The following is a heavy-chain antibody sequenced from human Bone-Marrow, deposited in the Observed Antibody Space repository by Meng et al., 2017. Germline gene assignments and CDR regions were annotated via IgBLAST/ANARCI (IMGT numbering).Heavy chain of an antibody. V-gene: IGHV3-21*01. CDR2: ISSSSSYI. CDR3: ASSIAARSGFDY. CDR1: GFTFSSYS. Sequence: SLKISCAASGFTFSSYSRNWVRQAPGKVLEWVSSISSSSSYIYYADSVKGRFTISRDNAKNSLYLQMNSLRAEDTAVYYCASSIAARSGFDYWGQGTLVTVSS. D-gene: IGHD6-6*01. J-gene: IGHJ4*02.